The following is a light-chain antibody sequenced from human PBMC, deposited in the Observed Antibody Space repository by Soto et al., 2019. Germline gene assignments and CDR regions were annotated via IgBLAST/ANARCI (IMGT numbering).Light chain of an antibody. CDR3: HQYNNLPPDT. CDR1: QSVNNN. J-gene: IGKJ2*01. CDR2: GAS. Sequence: EIILTQSPASLSVSPGERATLSCRASQSVNNNLSWYQQKPGQAPRLLIYGASTRATAIPGRFRGSGSGTEFTLTITSLQSEDVAVYFCHQYNNLPPDTFGQGTKLEIK. V-gene: IGKV3-15*01.